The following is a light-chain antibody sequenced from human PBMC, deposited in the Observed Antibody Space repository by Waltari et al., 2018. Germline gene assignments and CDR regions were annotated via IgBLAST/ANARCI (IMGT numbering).Light chain of an antibody. CDR3: QQSYSTPDT. J-gene: IGKJ2*01. V-gene: IGKV1-39*01. CDR1: QSISSY. CDR2: AAS. Sequence: DLQMTQSPSSLSASVGDRVTITCRASQSISSYLNWYQQKPGKAPKLLIYAASSLQSGVPSGFSGSGSGTDFTLTISSLQPEDFATYYCQQSYSTPDTFGQGTKLEIK.